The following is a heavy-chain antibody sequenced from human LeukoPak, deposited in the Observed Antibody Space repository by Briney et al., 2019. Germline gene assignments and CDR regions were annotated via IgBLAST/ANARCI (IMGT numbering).Heavy chain of an antibody. V-gene: IGHV1-69*05. CDR3: AGDPSPIAVAVAFDI. J-gene: IGHJ3*02. D-gene: IGHD6-19*01. Sequence: GASVKVSCKASGGTFSSYAISWVRQAPGQGLEWMGRIIPIFGTANYAQKFQGRVTITTDESTSTAYMELSSLRSEDTAVYYCAGDPSPIAVAVAFDIWGQGTMVTVSS. CDR1: GGTFSSYA. CDR2: IIPIFGTA.